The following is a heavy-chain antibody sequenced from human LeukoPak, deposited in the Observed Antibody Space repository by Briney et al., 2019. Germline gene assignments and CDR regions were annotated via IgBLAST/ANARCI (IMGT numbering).Heavy chain of an antibody. J-gene: IGHJ5*02. CDR2: IRATSTTL. D-gene: IGHD1-26*01. Sequence: PGGSLRLSCAASGFTFSDYPMNWIRQAPGKGLEWVSNIRATSTTLYYQDYYADSVKGRFTTSRDNAKNALYLQMNSLRAEDTATYYCARVAGALNHWGQGTVVAVSS. CDR3: ARVAGALNH. CDR1: GFTFSDYP. V-gene: IGHV3-48*04.